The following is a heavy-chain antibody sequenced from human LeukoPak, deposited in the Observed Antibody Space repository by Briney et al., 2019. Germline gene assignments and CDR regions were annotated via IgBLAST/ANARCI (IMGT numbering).Heavy chain of an antibody. CDR1: GFTFSTYA. V-gene: IGHV3-23*01. Sequence: GGSLRLSCAASGFTFSTYAMGWVRQVPGKGLEWVSSVSESGGSTYYADSVKGRFTISRDNSKDTLSLQMNSLRAEDTAVYYCARDDSTSSYFDYWGQGTLVTVSS. CDR3: ARDDSTSSYFDY. J-gene: IGHJ4*02. CDR2: VSESGGST. D-gene: IGHD6-6*01.